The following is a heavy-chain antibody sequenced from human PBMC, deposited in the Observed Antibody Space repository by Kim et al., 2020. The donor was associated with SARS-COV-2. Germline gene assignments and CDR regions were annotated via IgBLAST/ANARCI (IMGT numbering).Heavy chain of an antibody. Sequence: SVKVSCKASGFTFTSSAVQWVRQARGQRLEWIGWIVVGSGNTNYAQKFQERVTITRDMSTSTAYMELRSLRSEDTAVYYCAADVYYYYGMDVWGQGTTVTVSS. CDR2: IVVGSGNT. CDR3: AADVYYYYGMDV. J-gene: IGHJ6*02. V-gene: IGHV1-58*01. CDR1: GFTFTSSA.